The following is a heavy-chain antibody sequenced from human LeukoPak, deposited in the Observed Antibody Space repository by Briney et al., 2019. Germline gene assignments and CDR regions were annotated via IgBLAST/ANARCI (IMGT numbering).Heavy chain of an antibody. CDR3: ATAGASRTYSSGWLDY. J-gene: IGHJ4*02. Sequence: SVKVSCRVSGYTLTELSMHWVRQAPGKGLEWMGGFDPEDGETIYAQKFQGRVTMTEDTSTDTAYMELSSLRSEDTAVYYCATAGASRTYSSGWLDYWGQGTLVTVSS. D-gene: IGHD6-19*01. CDR2: FDPEDGET. V-gene: IGHV1-24*01. CDR1: GYTLTELS.